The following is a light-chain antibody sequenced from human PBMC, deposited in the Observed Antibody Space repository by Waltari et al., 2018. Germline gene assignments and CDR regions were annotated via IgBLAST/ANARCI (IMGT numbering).Light chain of an antibody. Sequence: EIVMMQSPATLSVSPGERATLSCRASQSVRNNLVWYQQKPGQASRLLIYGASTRVTGIPARFRGSGSGTEFTLTISSLQSEDFAVYYCQQYNNWPPWTFGQGTKVEIK. J-gene: IGKJ1*01. CDR2: GAS. CDR1: QSVRNN. CDR3: QQYNNWPPWT. V-gene: IGKV3-15*01.